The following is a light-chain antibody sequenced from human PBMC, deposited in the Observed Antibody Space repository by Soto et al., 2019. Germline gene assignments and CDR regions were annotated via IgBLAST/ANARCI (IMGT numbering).Light chain of an antibody. CDR1: QSLSSN. J-gene: IGKJ4*01. V-gene: IGKV3-15*01. CDR2: ATS. CDR3: QQYNHWPRMLS. Sequence: EIVLTQSPATVYVSPGETATLSCRASQSLSSNVAWYQQRPRQAPRLLIYATSSRASDVPARFSGTGSGTEFTLTIASLQSEDFAIYYCQQYNHWPRMLSFGGGTKVDTK.